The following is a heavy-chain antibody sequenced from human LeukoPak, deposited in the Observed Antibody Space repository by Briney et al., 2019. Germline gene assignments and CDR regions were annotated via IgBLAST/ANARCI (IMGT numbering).Heavy chain of an antibody. CDR2: INHSGST. D-gene: IGHD2-2*01. CDR1: GGSFSGYY. Sequence: SETLSLTCAVYGGSFSGYYWSWIRQPPGKGLEWIGEINHSGSTNYSPSLKSRVTISVDTSKNQFSLKLSSVTAADTAVYYCARGHCSSTSCLYYYMDVWGKGTTVTVSS. J-gene: IGHJ6*03. V-gene: IGHV4-34*01. CDR3: ARGHCSSTSCLYYYMDV.